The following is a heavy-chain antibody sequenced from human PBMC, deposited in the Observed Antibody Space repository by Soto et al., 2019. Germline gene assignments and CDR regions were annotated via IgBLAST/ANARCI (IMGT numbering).Heavy chain of an antibody. J-gene: IGHJ4*02. CDR2: INGDGSFT. V-gene: IGHV3-74*01. Sequence: GSLRLSCWPSGXTLSDFCMHWVRQAPGEGLVWVSRINGDGSFTRFADSVKCRFTSSRDNANNTLYLQINSMRAHDTAVYYCARVGGGSGNFDYWGQGSMCTVS. CDR1: GXTLSDFC. D-gene: IGHD3-10*01. CDR3: ARVGGGSGNFDY.